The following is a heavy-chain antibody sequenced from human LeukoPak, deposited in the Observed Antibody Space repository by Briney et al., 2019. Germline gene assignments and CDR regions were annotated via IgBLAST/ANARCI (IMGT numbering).Heavy chain of an antibody. J-gene: IGHJ3*02. D-gene: IGHD4-17*01. V-gene: IGHV3-30*18. Sequence: QPGGSLRLSCAASGFTFSSYGMHWVRQAPGKGLERVAVISYDGSNKYYADSVKGRFTISRDNSKNTLYLQMNSLRAEDTAVYYCANEPFRLRGAFDIWGQGTMVTVSS. CDR2: ISYDGSNK. CDR3: ANEPFRLRGAFDI. CDR1: GFTFSSYG.